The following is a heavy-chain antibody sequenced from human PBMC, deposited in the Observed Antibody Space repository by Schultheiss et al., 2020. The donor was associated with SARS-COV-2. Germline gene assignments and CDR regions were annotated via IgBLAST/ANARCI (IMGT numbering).Heavy chain of an antibody. D-gene: IGHD6-19*01. Sequence: SETLSLTCAVYGGSFSGYYWSWIRQPPGKGLEWIGYISYSGSAKYNPSLKSRVTISVDTSKNQFSLKLSSVTAADTAVYYCANLGVSYSSGWENDSWGQGTLVTVSS. CDR3: ANLGVSYSSGWENDS. CDR1: GGSFSGYY. V-gene: IGHV4-34*01. CDR2: ISYSGSA. J-gene: IGHJ5*01.